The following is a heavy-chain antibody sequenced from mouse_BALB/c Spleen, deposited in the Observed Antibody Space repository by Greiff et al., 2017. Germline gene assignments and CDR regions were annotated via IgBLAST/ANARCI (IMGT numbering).Heavy chain of an antibody. CDR1: GFTFSDYY. J-gene: IGHJ4*01. D-gene: IGHD2-2*01. Sequence: EVMLVESGGGLVKPGGSLKLSCAASGFTFSDYYMYWVRQTPEKRLEWVATISDGGSYTYYPDSVKGRFTISRDNAKNNLYLQMSSLKSEDTAMYYCARDSDYGYDGAMDYWGQGTSVTVSS. CDR3: ARDSDYGYDGAMDY. V-gene: IGHV5-4*02. CDR2: ISDGGSYT.